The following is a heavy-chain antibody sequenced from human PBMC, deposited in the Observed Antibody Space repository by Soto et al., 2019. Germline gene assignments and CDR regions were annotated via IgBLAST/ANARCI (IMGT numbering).Heavy chain of an antibody. V-gene: IGHV4-30-4*01. CDR3: ARDSRYCSSNSCTGQLGMDV. Sequence: SETLSLTCTVSGGSISSGDYYWSWIRQPPGKGLEWIGYIYYSGSTYYNPSLKSRVTISVDTSKNQFSLKLSSVTAADTAVYYCARDSRYCSSNSCTGQLGMDVWGQGTTVTVSS. CDR2: IYYSGST. J-gene: IGHJ6*02. D-gene: IGHD2-2*01. CDR1: GGSISSGDYY.